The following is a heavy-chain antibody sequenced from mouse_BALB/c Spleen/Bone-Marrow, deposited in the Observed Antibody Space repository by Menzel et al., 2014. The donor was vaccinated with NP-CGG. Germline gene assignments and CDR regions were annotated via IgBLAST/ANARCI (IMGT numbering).Heavy chain of an antibody. CDR2: IWAGGST. Sequence: QVQLKHSGPGLVAPSQSPSITCTVSGFSLTNYGVHWVRQPPGKGLEWLGVIWAGGSTNYNSALMSRLSISKDNSKSQVFLKMISLQTDDTAMYYCARVTSSAVGAMDYWGQGTSVTVSS. J-gene: IGHJ4*01. CDR3: ARVTSSAVGAMDY. V-gene: IGHV2-9*02. CDR1: GFSLTNYG. D-gene: IGHD3-2*02.